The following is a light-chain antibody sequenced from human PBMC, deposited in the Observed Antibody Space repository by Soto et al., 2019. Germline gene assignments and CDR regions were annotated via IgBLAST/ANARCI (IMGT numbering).Light chain of an antibody. CDR2: DAS. J-gene: IGKJ1*01. CDR3: LHHGSSLWT. CDR1: QGIGNA. V-gene: IGKV1-17*01. Sequence: IHMTQSPSSLSSSVVDIVTISCRASQGIGNALGWYQQKPGKAPKLLIYDASSLESGVPSRFSGRGSGTDFTLTISRLEPEDFAMYYCLHHGSSLWTFGQGTKVDIK.